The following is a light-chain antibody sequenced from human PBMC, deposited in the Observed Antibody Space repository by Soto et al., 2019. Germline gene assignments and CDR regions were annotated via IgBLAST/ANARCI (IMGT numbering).Light chain of an antibody. CDR3: HQYGSSPWT. J-gene: IGKJ1*01. V-gene: IGKV3-20*01. Sequence: EIVLTQSPGTLSLSPGERATLSCRASQSVSSTYLAWYQQKPGQAPRLLIYGASSRATGIPDRLSGSGSGTDLTLTICRVEPEDFAAYYCHQYGSSPWTFGQGTKVEIK. CDR1: QSVSSTY. CDR2: GAS.